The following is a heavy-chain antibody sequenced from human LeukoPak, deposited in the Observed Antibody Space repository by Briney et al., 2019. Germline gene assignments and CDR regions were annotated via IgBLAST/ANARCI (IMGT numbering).Heavy chain of an antibody. D-gene: IGHD6-13*01. V-gene: IGHV1-24*01. J-gene: IGHJ4*02. CDR1: GYTLTELS. CDR3: RIAAAGNIDY. CDR2: FDPEDGET. Sequence: ASAKVSCKVSGYTLTELSMHWVRQAPGKGLEWMGGFDPEDGETIYAQKFQGRVTMTEDTSTDTAYMELSSLRSEDTAVYYCRIAAAGNIDYWGQGTLVTVSS.